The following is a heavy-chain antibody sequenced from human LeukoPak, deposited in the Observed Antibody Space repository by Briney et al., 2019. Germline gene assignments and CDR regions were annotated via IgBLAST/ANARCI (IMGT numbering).Heavy chain of an antibody. CDR1: GFTFSNYW. V-gene: IGHV3-74*01. D-gene: IGHD1-26*01. CDR3: ARDRYRNWFDP. J-gene: IGHJ5*02. Sequence: GGSLRLSCAASGFTFSNYWMHWVRQAPGKGLVWVSRINSDGSSTSYADSVKGRFTITRDNAKNTLYLQMNSLRAEDTAVYYCARDRYRNWFDPWGQGTLVTVSS. CDR2: INSDGSST.